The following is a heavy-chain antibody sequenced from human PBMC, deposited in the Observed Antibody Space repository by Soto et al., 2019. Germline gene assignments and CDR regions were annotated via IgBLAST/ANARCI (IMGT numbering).Heavy chain of an antibody. CDR2: IYYSGST. V-gene: IGHV4-61*01. CDR1: GGSVSSGSYY. J-gene: IGHJ4*02. CDR3: ARRYGSCFDY. D-gene: IGHD5-18*01. Sequence: TSETLSLTCTVSGGSVSSGSYYWSCIRQPPGKGLEWIGYIYYSGSTNYNPSLKSRVTISVDTSKNQFSLKLSSVTAADTAVYYGARRYGSCFDYWGQGTLVTVSS.